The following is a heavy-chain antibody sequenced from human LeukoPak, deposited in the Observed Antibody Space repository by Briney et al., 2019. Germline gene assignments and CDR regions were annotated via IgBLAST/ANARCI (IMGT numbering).Heavy chain of an antibody. CDR1: GYTFTGYY. Sequence: ASVKVSCKASGYTFTGYYMHWVRQAPGQGLEWMGWINPNSGGTNYAQKFQGRVTMTRDTSISTAYMELSSLRTDDTAVYYCARTHYDFWSGYSAGGLNYWGQGTLVTVSS. CDR3: ARTHYDFWSGYSAGGLNY. V-gene: IGHV1-2*02. J-gene: IGHJ4*02. CDR2: INPNSGGT. D-gene: IGHD3-3*01.